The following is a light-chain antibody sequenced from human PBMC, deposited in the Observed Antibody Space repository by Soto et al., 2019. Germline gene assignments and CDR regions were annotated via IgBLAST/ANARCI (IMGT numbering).Light chain of an antibody. Sequence: IGLTQSPGTLSLSPGERATLSCRASQSVNSYFAWYQQKPGQAPRLLIYGAFNRATGIPDRFSGGGSGTDFTLTITRLEPEDFAVYYCQQYGSSPATFGQGTKVDIK. CDR3: QQYGSSPAT. V-gene: IGKV3-20*01. J-gene: IGKJ1*01. CDR1: QSVNSY. CDR2: GAF.